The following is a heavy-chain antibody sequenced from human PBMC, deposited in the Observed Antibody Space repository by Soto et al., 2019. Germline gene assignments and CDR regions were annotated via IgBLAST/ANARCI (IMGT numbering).Heavy chain of an antibody. D-gene: IGHD5-18*01. Sequence: QVQLQESGPGLVKPSQTLSLTCTVSGDSFNTAGYYWSWIRQHPERGLEWIGYIYSSGTTYYSPSLKSRISISMDTSKNQFSLELTSVTAADTAVYFCARGSRDTALVVPRFDFWGQGTLVTVSS. CDR1: GDSFNTAGYY. V-gene: IGHV4-31*03. J-gene: IGHJ4*02. CDR3: ARGSRDTALVVPRFDF. CDR2: IYSSGTT.